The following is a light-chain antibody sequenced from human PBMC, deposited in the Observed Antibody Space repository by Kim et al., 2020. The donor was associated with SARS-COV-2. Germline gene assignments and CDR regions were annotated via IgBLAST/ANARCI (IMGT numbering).Light chain of an antibody. J-gene: IGLJ3*02. Sequence: QSALTQPRSVSGSPGQSVTISCTGDTTDIGRYNYVSWYQQHPGKAPKLIIYDVTERPSGVPDRFSGSKSGNTASLTISGLQAEDEADYYCCSFADDSTWVFGGGAMLTVL. CDR3: CSFADDSTWV. CDR1: TTDIGRYNY. V-gene: IGLV2-11*01. CDR2: DVT.